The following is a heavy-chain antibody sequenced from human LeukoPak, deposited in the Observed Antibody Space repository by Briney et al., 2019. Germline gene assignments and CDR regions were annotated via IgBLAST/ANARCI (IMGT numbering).Heavy chain of an antibody. CDR1: GFTFSNAW. CDR3: TTDLEDIVVVPAAN. Sequence: GGSLRLSCAASGFTFSNAWMSWVRQVPGKGLEWVGRIKSKTDGGTTDYAAPVKSRFTISRDDSKNTLYLQMNSLKTEDTAVYYCTTDLEDIVVVPAANWGQGTLVTVSS. D-gene: IGHD2-2*01. CDR2: IKSKTDGGTT. J-gene: IGHJ4*02. V-gene: IGHV3-15*01.